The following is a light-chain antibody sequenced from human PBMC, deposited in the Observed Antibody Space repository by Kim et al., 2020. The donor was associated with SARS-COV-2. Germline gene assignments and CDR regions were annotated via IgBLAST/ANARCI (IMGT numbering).Light chain of an antibody. CDR2: GAS. V-gene: IGKV3-15*01. Sequence: PGERATLSCRASQSVSSNLAWYQQKPGQAPRLLIYGASTRATGIPARFSGSGSGTEFTLTISSLQSEDFAVYYCQQYNNWPPSVTFGQGTKVDIK. CDR3: QQYNNWPPSVT. J-gene: IGKJ1*01. CDR1: QSVSSN.